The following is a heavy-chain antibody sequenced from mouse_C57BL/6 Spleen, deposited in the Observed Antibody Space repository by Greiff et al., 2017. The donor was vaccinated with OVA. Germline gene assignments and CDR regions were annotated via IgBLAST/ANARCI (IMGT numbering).Heavy chain of an antibody. Sequence: QVQLQQPGAELVKPGASVKLSCKASGYTFTSYWMQWVKQRPGQGLEWIGEIDPSDSYTNYNQKFKGKATLTVDTSSSTAYMQLSSLTSEDSAVYYCARNYVFDYWGQGTTLTVSS. CDR2: IDPSDSYT. CDR3: ARNYVFDY. J-gene: IGHJ2*01. D-gene: IGHD1-1*01. V-gene: IGHV1-50*01. CDR1: GYTFTSYW.